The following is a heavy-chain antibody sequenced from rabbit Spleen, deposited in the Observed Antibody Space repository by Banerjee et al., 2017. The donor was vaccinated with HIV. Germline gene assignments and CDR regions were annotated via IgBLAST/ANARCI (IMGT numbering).Heavy chain of an antibody. D-gene: IGHD8-1*01. V-gene: IGHV1S45*01. CDR3: ARDSGTSFSSYGMDL. CDR2: INASTGKP. Sequence: EQLEESGGGLVKPEGSLTLTCKASGVSFSDKDVMCWVRQAPGKGLEWIACINASTGKPVYATWAKGRFTISKTSSTTVTLQMTSLTAADTATYFCARDSGTSFSSYGMDLWGPGTLVTVS. CDR1: GVSFSDKDV. J-gene: IGHJ6*01.